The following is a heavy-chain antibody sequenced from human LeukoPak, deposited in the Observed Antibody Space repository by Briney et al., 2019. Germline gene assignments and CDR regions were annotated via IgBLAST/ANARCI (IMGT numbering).Heavy chain of an antibody. D-gene: IGHD2-2*01. J-gene: IGHJ4*02. Sequence: GGSLRLSCAASGFTFSNAWMSWVRQAPGKGLEWVGRIKSKTDGGTTDYAAPVKGRFTISRDDSKNTLYLQMNSLKTEDTAVYYCTTVVGRDIVVVPADYWDQGTLVTVSS. CDR2: IKSKTDGGTT. CDR1: GFTFSNAW. V-gene: IGHV3-15*01. CDR3: TTVVGRDIVVVPADY.